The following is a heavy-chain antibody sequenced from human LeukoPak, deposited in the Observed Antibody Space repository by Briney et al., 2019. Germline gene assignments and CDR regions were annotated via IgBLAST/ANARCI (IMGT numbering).Heavy chain of an antibody. CDR3: ARVGDIAADGRYYFDY. J-gene: IGHJ4*02. CDR1: GGSMSSYY. D-gene: IGHD6-13*01. CDR2: IYYSGST. V-gene: IGHV4-59*01. Sequence: SETLSLTCTVSGGSMSSYYWSWIRQPPGKGLEWIAYIYYSGSTNYNPSLKSRVTISVDTSKNQFSLKLSSVTAADTAVYYCARVGDIAADGRYYFDYWGQGTLVTVSS.